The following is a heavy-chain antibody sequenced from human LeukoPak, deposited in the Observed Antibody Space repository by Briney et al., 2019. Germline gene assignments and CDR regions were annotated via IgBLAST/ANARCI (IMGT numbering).Heavy chain of an antibody. CDR3: ARLSSVGATSS. J-gene: IGHJ5*02. V-gene: IGHV4-59*12. CDR2: IYYSACT. D-gene: IGHD1-26*01. Sequence: PSETLSLTCTVSGASISKDYWAWIRQPPGKGLEWIGYIYYSACTNYNPSLKSRVTISVDTSKNQFSLKLSSVTAADTAVYYCARLSSVGATSSWGQGTLVTVSS. CDR1: GASISKDY.